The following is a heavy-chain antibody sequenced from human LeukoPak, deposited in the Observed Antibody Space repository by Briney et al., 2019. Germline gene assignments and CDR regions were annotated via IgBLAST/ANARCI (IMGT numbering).Heavy chain of an antibody. CDR1: GFTSSSYA. CDR3: ACPTYYYDSSGSN. V-gene: IGHV3-30*04. J-gene: IGHJ4*02. CDR2: ISYDGSNK. Sequence: GGSLRLSCAASGFTSSSYAMHWVRQAPGKGLEWVAVISYDGSNKYYADSVKGRFTISRDNSKNTLYLQMNSLRAEDTAVYYCACPTYYYDSSGSNWGQGTLVTVSS. D-gene: IGHD3-22*01.